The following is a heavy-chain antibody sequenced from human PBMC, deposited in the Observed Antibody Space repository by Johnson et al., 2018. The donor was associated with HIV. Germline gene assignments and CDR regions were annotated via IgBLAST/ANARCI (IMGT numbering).Heavy chain of an antibody. CDR3: AKHYYGSSDYPLPFDI. Sequence: QVQLVESGGGVVQPGRSLRLSCAASGFTFSSYAMHWVRQAPGKGLEWVAVISYDGSNKYFADSVKGRFTISRDNSKNTLYLQMNSLRAEDTAVYYCAKHYYGSSDYPLPFDIWGQGTMVTVSS. D-gene: IGHD3-22*01. J-gene: IGHJ3*02. CDR1: GFTFSSYA. CDR2: ISYDGSNK. V-gene: IGHV3-30*04.